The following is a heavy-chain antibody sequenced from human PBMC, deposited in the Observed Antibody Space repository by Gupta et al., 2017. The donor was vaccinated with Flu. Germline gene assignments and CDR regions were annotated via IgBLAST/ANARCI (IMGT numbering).Heavy chain of an antibody. Sequence: APGKGLEWVSSISSSSSYIYYADSVKCRFTISRDNAKNSLYLQMNSLRAEDTAVYYCARDSNCSGGSCFDYYYYGMDVWGQGTTVTVSS. J-gene: IGHJ6*02. V-gene: IGHV3-21*01. CDR3: ARDSNCSGGSCFDYYYYGMDV. CDR2: ISSSSSYI. D-gene: IGHD2-15*01.